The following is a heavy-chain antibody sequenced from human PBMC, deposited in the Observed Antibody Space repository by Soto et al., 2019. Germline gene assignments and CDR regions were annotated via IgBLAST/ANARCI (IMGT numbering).Heavy chain of an antibody. CDR1: GFSFSSFG. Sequence: QVQLVESGGGVVQPGRSLRLSCAASGFSFSSFGMHWVRQAPGKGLEWVAFNSYDGSNKYYADSVKGRFTISRDSFEKTLDLQMNSLRPEDTAVYYCAKALGELSPESYDYWGQGTLVTVSS. J-gene: IGHJ4*02. D-gene: IGHD3-16*02. CDR2: NSYDGSNK. V-gene: IGHV3-30*18. CDR3: AKALGELSPESYDY.